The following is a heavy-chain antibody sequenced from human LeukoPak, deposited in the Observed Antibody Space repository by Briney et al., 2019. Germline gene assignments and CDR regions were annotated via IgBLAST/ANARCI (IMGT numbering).Heavy chain of an antibody. J-gene: IGHJ5*02. V-gene: IGHV4-30-2*01. CDR2: IYHSGST. Sequence: PSQTLSLTCTVSGGSISSGGYYWSWIRQPPGKGLEWIGHIYHSGSTYYNPSLKSRVTISVDRSKNQFSLKLSSVTAADTAVYYCARVSIAAAGTWFDPWGQGTLVTVSS. CDR3: ARVSIAAAGTWFDP. D-gene: IGHD6-13*01. CDR1: GGSISSGGYY.